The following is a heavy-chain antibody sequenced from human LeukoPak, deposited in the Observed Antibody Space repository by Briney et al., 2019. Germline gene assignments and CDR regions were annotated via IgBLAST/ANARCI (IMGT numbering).Heavy chain of an antibody. CDR2: ISSSGSTI. CDR3: AELGITMIGGV. CDR1: RFTFSSYE. J-gene: IGHJ6*04. D-gene: IGHD3-10*02. Sequence: PGGSLRLSCAASRFTFSSYEMHWVRQAPGKGLEWVSYISSSGSTIYYADSVKGRFTISRDNAKNSLYLQMNSLRAEDTAVYYCAELGITMIGGVWGKGTTVTISS. V-gene: IGHV3-48*03.